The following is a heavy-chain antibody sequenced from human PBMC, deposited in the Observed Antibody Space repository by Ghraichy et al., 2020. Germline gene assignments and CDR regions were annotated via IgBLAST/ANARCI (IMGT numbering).Heavy chain of an antibody. V-gene: IGHV4-59*01. Sequence: ESLNLSCTVSGGSIMNNYWSWIRQPPGKGLEWIGSIYFTGSTYYDPSLKSRVIISVDTSKNQFSLKLSSITAADTAVYYCARGRPFDSWGQGTLVTVSS. CDR2: IYFTGST. J-gene: IGHJ4*02. CDR3: ARGRPFDS. D-gene: IGHD3-10*01. CDR1: GGSIMNNY.